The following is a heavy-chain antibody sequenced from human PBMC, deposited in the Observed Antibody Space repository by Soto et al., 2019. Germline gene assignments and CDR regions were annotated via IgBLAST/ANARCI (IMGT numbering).Heavy chain of an antibody. D-gene: IGHD1-20*01. CDR2: TGATGRTT. Sequence: PGGSLRLSCAASVFTFNIDAITWVRQAPGKGLEWVSTTGATGRTTYYSDSVKGRFTVSRDNSKNTLDLQMSNLRAEDTAVYYCATVHNTSRSFDYWGQGTLVTVSS. J-gene: IGHJ4*02. CDR1: VFTFNIDA. CDR3: ATVHNTSRSFDY. V-gene: IGHV3-23*01.